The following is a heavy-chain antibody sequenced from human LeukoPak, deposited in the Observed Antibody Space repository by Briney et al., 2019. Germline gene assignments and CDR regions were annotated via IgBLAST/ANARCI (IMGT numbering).Heavy chain of an antibody. CDR1: GFTVSSNY. J-gene: IGHJ6*02. D-gene: IGHD3-22*01. CDR2: IYSGGST. V-gene: IGHV3-53*01. CDR3: VKSSRVVVIANHYYYYGMDV. Sequence: QAGGSLRLSCAASGFTVSSNYMSWVRQAPGKGLEWVSVIYSGGSTYYADSVKGRFTISRDNSKNTLFLQMNSLRAEDTALYYCVKSSRVVVIANHYYYYGMDVWGQGTTVTVSS.